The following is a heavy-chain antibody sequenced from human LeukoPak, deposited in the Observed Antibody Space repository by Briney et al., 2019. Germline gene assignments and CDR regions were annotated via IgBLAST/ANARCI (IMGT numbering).Heavy chain of an antibody. Sequence: GGSLRLSCAASGFTFSSYSIHWVRQAPGKGLVWVSRINSDGSDINYADSVRGRFTISRDNAKNTLYLQMNSLRAEDTAVYYCARAKPWTFDYWGQGTLVTVSS. CDR2: INSDGSDI. D-gene: IGHD1-1*01. V-gene: IGHV3-74*01. J-gene: IGHJ4*02. CDR3: ARAKPWTFDY. CDR1: GFTFSSYS.